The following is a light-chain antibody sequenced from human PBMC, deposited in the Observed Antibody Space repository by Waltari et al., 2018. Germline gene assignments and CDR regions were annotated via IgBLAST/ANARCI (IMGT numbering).Light chain of an antibody. CDR3: QQTYSTLSIT. Sequence: DIQMTQSPSSLSASVGDTVTITCRASENIRIYLNWYQQKPGKAPRLLIYGASKLQSGVPPRFSGSGSGTEFTLTISSLQPEDLATYYCQQTYSTLSITFGQGSRLDIK. J-gene: IGKJ5*01. V-gene: IGKV1-39*01. CDR1: ENIRIY. CDR2: GAS.